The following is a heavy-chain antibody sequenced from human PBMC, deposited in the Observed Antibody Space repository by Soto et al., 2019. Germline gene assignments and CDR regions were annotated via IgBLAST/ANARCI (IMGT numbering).Heavy chain of an antibody. CDR3: ARRAAYYNRGGYWFENCPFDH. Sequence: PSETLSLTCSVSGGAMSDFYWSWIRHAPGEGQELIGDIDFRGTTTYNPTLGSRVPLSIDSSNNHFSLRMTSVTASGRAVYRCARRAAYYNRGGYWFENCPFDHWGQVTSVTVSS. CDR1: GGAMSDFY. V-gene: IGHV4-59*01. D-gene: IGHD3-10*01. CDR2: IDFRGTT. J-gene: IGHJ4*02.